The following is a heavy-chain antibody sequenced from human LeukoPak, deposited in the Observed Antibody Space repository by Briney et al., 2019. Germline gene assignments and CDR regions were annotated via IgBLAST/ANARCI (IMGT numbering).Heavy chain of an antibody. Sequence: GGSLRLSCAASGLTFRNYAMSWVREAPGKGLEWVSTISGDGTETFFADSVKGRFTISRDKSKNTLFLQMNSLRAEDTAIYYCTRDDAVGGGYLDYWGQGALVTVSS. CDR1: GLTFRNYA. J-gene: IGHJ4*02. CDR3: TRDDAVGGGYLDY. CDR2: ISGDGTET. V-gene: IGHV3-23*01. D-gene: IGHD6-19*01.